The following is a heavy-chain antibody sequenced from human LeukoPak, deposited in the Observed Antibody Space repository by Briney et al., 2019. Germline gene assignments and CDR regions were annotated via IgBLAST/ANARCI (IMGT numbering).Heavy chain of an antibody. CDR2: IYYSGST. Sequence: SETLSLTCTVSGGSISSYYWSWIRQPPGEGLEWIGHIYYSGSTNYNPSLKSRVTISVDTSKNQFSLKLSPVTAADTAVYYCARHYSATMIVVGDWFDPWGQGTLVTVSS. CDR1: GGSISSYY. J-gene: IGHJ5*02. V-gene: IGHV4-59*08. CDR3: ARHYSATMIVVGDWFDP. D-gene: IGHD3-22*01.